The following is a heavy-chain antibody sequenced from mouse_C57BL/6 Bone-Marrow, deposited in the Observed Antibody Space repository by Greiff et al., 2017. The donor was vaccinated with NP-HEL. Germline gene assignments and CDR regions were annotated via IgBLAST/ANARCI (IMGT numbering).Heavy chain of an antibody. D-gene: IGHD2-4*01. CDR1: GYTFTDHT. CDR3: AREGHYDYDGYYYAMDY. Sequence: QVQLQQSDAELVKPGASVKISCKVSGYTFTDHTIHWMKQRPEQGLEWIGYIYPRDGSTKYNEKFKGKATLTADKSSSTAYMQLNSLTSEDSAVYFCAREGHYDYDGYYYAMDYWGQGTSVTVSS. J-gene: IGHJ4*01. V-gene: IGHV1-78*01. CDR2: IYPRDGST.